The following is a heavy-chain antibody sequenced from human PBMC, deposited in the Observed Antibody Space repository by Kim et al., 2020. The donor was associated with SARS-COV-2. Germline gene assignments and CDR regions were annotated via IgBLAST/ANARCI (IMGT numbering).Heavy chain of an antibody. CDR2: IWYDGSNK. CDR1: GFTFSSYG. J-gene: IGHJ4*02. Sequence: GGSLRLSCAASGFTFSSYGMHWVRQAPGKGLEWVAVIWYDGSNKYYADSVKGRFTISRDNSKNTLYLQMNSLRAEDTAVYYCARDRIAARSTFDYWGQGTLVTVSS. V-gene: IGHV3-33*01. D-gene: IGHD6-6*01. CDR3: ARDRIAARSTFDY.